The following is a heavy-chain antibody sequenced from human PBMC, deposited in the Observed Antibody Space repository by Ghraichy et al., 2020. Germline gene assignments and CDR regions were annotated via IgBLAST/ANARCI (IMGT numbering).Heavy chain of an antibody. CDR3: ARGATVVTSLGY. J-gene: IGHJ4*02. CDR1: GVSVSSGSYY. Sequence: SETLSLTCTVSGVSVSSGSYYWSWIRQPPGKGLEWIVYIYYSASTNYNLSLKGRVTVSVDTSKNQFSLKLSSVTAADTAVYYCARGATVVTSLGYWGQGTLVIVSS. D-gene: IGHD4-23*01. V-gene: IGHV4-61*01. CDR2: IYYSAST.